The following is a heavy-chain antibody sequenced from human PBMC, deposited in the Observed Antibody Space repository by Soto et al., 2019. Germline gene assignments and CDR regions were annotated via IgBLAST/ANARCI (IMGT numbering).Heavy chain of an antibody. CDR3: ARFPFSRSSWSNPRYFDS. J-gene: IGHJ4*02. D-gene: IGHD6-6*01. V-gene: IGHV4-34*01. CDR1: CGSLSGFY. Sequence: SETLSLTCAVYCGSLSGFYWSWIRQPPGKGLEWIGEINHSGFTDYNPSLKSRVTISVDTSNNQFSLRLSSVTAADTAVYYCARFPFSRSSWSNPRYFDSWGQGALVTVSS. CDR2: INHSGFT.